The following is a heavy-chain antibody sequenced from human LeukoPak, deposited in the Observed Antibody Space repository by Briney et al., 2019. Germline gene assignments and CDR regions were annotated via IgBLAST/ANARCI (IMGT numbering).Heavy chain of an antibody. V-gene: IGHV3-30*02. D-gene: IGHD3-3*01. Sequence: PGGSLRLSCAASGVTFSGSGMHWVRQAPGKGLEWVTFIRYDGSNKYYTDSVKGRFTISRDNSKNTLYLQMDSLRAEDTAVYYCARDYDFWSGYYSPTRGHFGYWGQGTLVTVSS. CDR1: GVTFSGSG. J-gene: IGHJ4*02. CDR2: IRYDGSNK. CDR3: ARDYDFWSGYYSPTRGHFGY.